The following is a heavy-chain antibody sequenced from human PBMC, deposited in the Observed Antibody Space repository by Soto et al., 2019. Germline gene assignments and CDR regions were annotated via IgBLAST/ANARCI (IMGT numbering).Heavy chain of an antibody. Sequence: SGPTLVNPTQTLTLTCNFSDFSLTTRGVGVGWIRQPPGKSLEWVALTYWNDDQRYNPSLKSRLTVTKDTSTNHVVLTMTNVDHLDPATCYCTHRSPAYGQGLCGRVTLVTVS. V-gene: IGHV2-5*01. D-gene: IGHD3-10*01. CDR3: THRSPAYGQGL. CDR1: DFSLTTRGVG. J-gene: IGHJ4*02. CDR2: TYWNDDQ.